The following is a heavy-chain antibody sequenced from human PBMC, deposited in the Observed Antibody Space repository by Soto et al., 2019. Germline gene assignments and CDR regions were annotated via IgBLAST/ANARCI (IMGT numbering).Heavy chain of an antibody. J-gene: IGHJ4*02. D-gene: IGHD3-9*01. CDR2: ISWNSGSI. CDR1: GFTFDDYA. V-gene: IGHV3-9*01. Sequence: PGGSLRLSCAASGFTFDDYAMHWVRQAPGKGLEWVSGISWNSGSIGYADSVKGRFTISRDNAKNSLYLQMNSLRAEDTALYYCAKTSNYDILTGYYLALSYFDYWGQGTLVTVSS. CDR3: AKTSNYDILTGYYLALSYFDY.